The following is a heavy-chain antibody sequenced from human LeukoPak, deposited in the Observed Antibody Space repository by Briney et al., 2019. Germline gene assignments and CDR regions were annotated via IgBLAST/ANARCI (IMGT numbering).Heavy chain of an antibody. J-gene: IGHJ4*02. D-gene: IGHD3-10*01. V-gene: IGHV3-23*01. CDR2: ISGSGGST. CDR3: AKARRGVRGYFDY. Sequence: RQXXXXXXXXXSAISGSGGSTYYADSVKGRFTISRDNSKNTLYLQMNSLRAEDTAVYYCAKARRGVRGYFDYWGQGTLVTVSS.